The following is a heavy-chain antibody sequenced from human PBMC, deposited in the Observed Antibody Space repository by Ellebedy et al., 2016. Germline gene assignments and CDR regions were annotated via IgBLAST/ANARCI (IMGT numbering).Heavy chain of an antibody. Sequence: SETLSLTCAVYGGSFSGYYWSWIRQPPGKGLEWIGEINHSGSTNYNPSLKSRVTISVDTSKNQFSLKLSSVTAADTAVYYCARRGVGVVGFWFDPWGQGTLVTVSS. J-gene: IGHJ5*02. CDR2: INHSGST. V-gene: IGHV4-34*01. CDR3: ARRGVGVVGFWFDP. CDR1: GGSFSGYY. D-gene: IGHD3-3*01.